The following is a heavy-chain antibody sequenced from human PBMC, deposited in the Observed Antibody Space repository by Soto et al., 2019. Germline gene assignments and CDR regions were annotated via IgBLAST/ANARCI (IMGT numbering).Heavy chain of an antibody. CDR1: GGTFTNDA. CDR3: AREVEVHTPVFGF. D-gene: IGHD3-3*01. V-gene: IGHV1-69*01. Sequence: QVQLVQSGAEVTRPGSSVKVSCKASGGTFTNDAINWLRQAPGQGLEWMGDISPMFGKANYAQTFQGRVKITADDPTATAYLELSSLRSEDTALYYCAREVEVHTPVFGFWGQGSMVTVSS. CDR2: ISPMFGKA. J-gene: IGHJ1*01.